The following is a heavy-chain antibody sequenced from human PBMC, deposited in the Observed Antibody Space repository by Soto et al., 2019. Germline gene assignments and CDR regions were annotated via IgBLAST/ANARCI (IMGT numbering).Heavy chain of an antibody. D-gene: IGHD2-21*01. CDR1: GFTFSGYA. J-gene: IGHJ6*02. V-gene: IGHV3-30-3*01. CDR3: VRDIGGVVIVWGLDV. CDR2: ISEDGSSK. Sequence: QVQLVESGGGVVQPGRSQRLSCAASGFTFSGYAMHWVRQAPGKGLEWVAVISEDGSSKYYADSLKGRFTISRDNSKNTVYLEMHSLRTEDTAVFYCVRDIGGVVIVWGLDVWGQGTTVTVS.